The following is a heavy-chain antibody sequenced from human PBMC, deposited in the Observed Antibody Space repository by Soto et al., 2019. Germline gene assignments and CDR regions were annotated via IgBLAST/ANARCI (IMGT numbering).Heavy chain of an antibody. Sequence: QLQLQESGSGLVKPSQTLSLTCAVSGGSFSSGGYSWSWLRQPPGKGLERIGYMYHSGCTYYNPSLCRRVTRSRDRSKNQFSLKLSSVTAADTAVYYCATVPDYWGQGILGTVSS. V-gene: IGHV4-30-2*01. CDR1: GGSFSSGGYS. D-gene: IGHD2-2*01. J-gene: IGHJ4*02. CDR3: ATVPDY. CDR2: MYHSGCT.